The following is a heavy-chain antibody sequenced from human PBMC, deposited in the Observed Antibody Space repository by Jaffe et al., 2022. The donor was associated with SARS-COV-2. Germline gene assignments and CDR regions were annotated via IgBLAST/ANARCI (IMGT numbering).Heavy chain of an antibody. V-gene: IGHV4-34*01. CDR1: GGSFSGYY. J-gene: IGHJ6*03. D-gene: IGHD3-22*01. CDR2: INHSGST. Sequence: QVQLQQWGAGLLKPSETLSLTCAVYGGSFSGYYWSWIRQPPGKGLEWIGEINHSGSTNYNPSLKSRVTISVDTSKNQFSLKLSSVTAADTAVYYCARVIVVRTTYYYMDVWGKGTTVTVSS. CDR3: ARVIVVRTTYYYMDV.